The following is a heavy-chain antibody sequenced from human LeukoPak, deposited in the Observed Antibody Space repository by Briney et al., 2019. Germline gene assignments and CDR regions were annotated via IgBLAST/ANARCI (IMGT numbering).Heavy chain of an antibody. Sequence: PGGSLRLSCAASGFTFSSYSMNWVRQAPGKGLEWVSSISSGSSYIYYADSVKGRFTISRDNAKNSLYLQMNSLRAEDTAVYYCASGFSYCSSTSCPDRWGQGTLVTVSS. J-gene: IGHJ5*02. D-gene: IGHD2-2*01. V-gene: IGHV3-21*01. CDR1: GFTFSSYS. CDR2: ISSGSSYI. CDR3: ASGFSYCSSTSCPDR.